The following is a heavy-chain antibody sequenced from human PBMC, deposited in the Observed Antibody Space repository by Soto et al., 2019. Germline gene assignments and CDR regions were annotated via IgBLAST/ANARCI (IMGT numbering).Heavy chain of an antibody. CDR1: GGSISTRSSY. CDR2: IYYIGNT. D-gene: IGHD4-17*01. V-gene: IGHV4-39*02. Sequence: QLQLHASGPGLVKPSETLSLTCTVSGGSISTRSSYWAWIRQPPGKGLEWIGSIYYIGNTYYNPSLKSRVAISIESSQTRFSLNLIYVATADPAVYYCGAQDYVAKGYPFETWCQGT. CDR3: GAQDYVAKGYPFET. J-gene: IGHJ5*02.